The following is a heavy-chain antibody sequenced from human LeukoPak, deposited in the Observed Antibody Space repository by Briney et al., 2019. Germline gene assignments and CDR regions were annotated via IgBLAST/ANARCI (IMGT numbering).Heavy chain of an antibody. J-gene: IGHJ4*02. V-gene: IGHV1-46*02. D-gene: IGHD3-22*01. CDR1: GYTFNSSY. CDR3: ARAYYESSAYRHAVYFDY. Sequence: ASVKVSCKASGYTFNSSYMHWVRQAPGQGLEWMGIINPSDDSTRYAQKFQGRVPMTKDTSTNTVYMHLSSLSSDDTAVYYCARAYYESSAYRHAVYFDYWGQGTLVTVSS. CDR2: INPSDDST.